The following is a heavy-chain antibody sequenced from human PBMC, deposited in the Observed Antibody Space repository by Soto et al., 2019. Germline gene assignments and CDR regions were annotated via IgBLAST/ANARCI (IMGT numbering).Heavy chain of an antibody. D-gene: IGHD2-2*02. Sequence: GGSLRLSCAASGFTLSDHYMDWVRQAPGKGLEWVGRTRDKTNSYTTEYAASVKGRFTILRDDLKNSLYLQMRSLKTDDTAVYYCARGLGGATNYYRLNDFWGPGTLVTVSS. CDR2: TRDKTNSYTT. V-gene: IGHV3-72*01. CDR1: GFTLSDHY. CDR3: ARGLGGATNYYRLNDF. J-gene: IGHJ4*02.